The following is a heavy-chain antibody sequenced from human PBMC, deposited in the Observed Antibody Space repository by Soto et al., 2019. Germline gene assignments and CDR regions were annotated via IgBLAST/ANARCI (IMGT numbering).Heavy chain of an antibody. CDR1: GFTFSSYG. CDR2: ISYDGSNK. V-gene: IGHV3-30*18. CDR3: AKDLRFLEWSEPYGMDV. J-gene: IGHJ6*02. D-gene: IGHD3-3*01. Sequence: GGSLRLSCAASGFTFSSYGMHWVRQAPGKGLEWVAVISYDGSNKYYADSVKGRFTISRDNSKNTLYLQMNSLRAEDTAVYYCAKDLRFLEWSEPYGMDVWGQGTTVTVSS.